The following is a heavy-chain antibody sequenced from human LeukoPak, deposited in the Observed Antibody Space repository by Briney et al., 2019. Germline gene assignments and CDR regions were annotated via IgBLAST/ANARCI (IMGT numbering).Heavy chain of an antibody. J-gene: IGHJ4*02. Sequence: SETLSLTCTVSGGSITSYYWSWIRQPPGKGLEWIGSIYYSGSTNYNPSLKSRVTISVDTSKNQFSLKLSSVTAADTALYYCARENGYRYDYWGQGTLVTVSS. CDR2: IYYSGST. CDR1: GGSITSYY. CDR3: ARENGYRYDY. D-gene: IGHD5-18*01. V-gene: IGHV4-59*01.